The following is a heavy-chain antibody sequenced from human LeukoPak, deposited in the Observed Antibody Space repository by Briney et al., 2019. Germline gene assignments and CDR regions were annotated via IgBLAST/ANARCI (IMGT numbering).Heavy chain of an antibody. V-gene: IGHV1-2*02. D-gene: IGHD6-19*01. CDR2: INPNSGGT. Sequence: ASVKVSCKSSGYTFTGYYMDWVRQAPGQGLELVGWINPNSGGTNYAQKFQGRVTMTRDTSISTAYMELSRLRSDDTAVYYCARGGPSRGTGFYYFDYWGQGTLVTVSS. CDR3: ARGGPSRGTGFYYFDY. J-gene: IGHJ4*02. CDR1: GYTFTGYY.